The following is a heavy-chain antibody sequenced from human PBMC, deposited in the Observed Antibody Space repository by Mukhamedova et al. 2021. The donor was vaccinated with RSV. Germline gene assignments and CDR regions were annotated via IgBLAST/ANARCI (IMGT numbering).Heavy chain of an antibody. V-gene: IGHV3-7*01. J-gene: IGHJ6*03. Sequence: EKYYVDSVKGRFTISRDNAKNSLYLQMNSLRAEDTAVYYCPRGGGSSSRYYYYMDVWGQGTTVTVSS. D-gene: IGHD6-6*01. CDR2: EK. CDR3: PRGGGSSSRYYYYMDV.